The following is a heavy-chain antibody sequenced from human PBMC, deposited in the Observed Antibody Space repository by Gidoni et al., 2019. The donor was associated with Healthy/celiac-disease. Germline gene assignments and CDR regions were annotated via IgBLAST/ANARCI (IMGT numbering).Heavy chain of an antibody. Sequence: QITLKASGPTLVKPTQTLTLTCTFSGFSLSTSGGGVGWIRQPPGKALEWLALIYWDDDKRYSPSLKSRLTITKDTSKNQVVLTMTNMDPVDTATYYCAPTSLRRRGWELLWFDPWGQGTLVTVSS. V-gene: IGHV2-5*02. CDR3: APTSLRRRGWELLWFDP. CDR2: IYWDDDK. D-gene: IGHD1-26*01. CDR1: GFSLSTSGGG. J-gene: IGHJ5*02.